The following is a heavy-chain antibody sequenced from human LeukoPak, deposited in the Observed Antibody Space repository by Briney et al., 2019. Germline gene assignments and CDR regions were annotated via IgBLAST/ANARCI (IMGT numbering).Heavy chain of an antibody. CDR3: ARSSDYYDSSGYFSY. J-gene: IGHJ4*02. V-gene: IGHV4-31*03. Sequence: PSETLSLTCTVSGGSISSGAYYWSWIRQLPGKGLEWIGYIYYSGSTYYNPSLRSRVTISVDTSKNQFSLKLRSVTAADTAVYYCARSSDYYDSSGYFSYWGQGTQVTVSS. CDR2: IYYSGST. D-gene: IGHD3-22*01. CDR1: GGSISSGAYY.